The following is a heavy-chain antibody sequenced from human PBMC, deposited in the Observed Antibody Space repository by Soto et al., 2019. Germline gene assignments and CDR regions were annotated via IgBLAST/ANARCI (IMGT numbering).Heavy chain of an antibody. V-gene: IGHV3-30-3*01. CDR2: ISYDGSNK. J-gene: IGHJ6*02. D-gene: IGHD2-15*01. Sequence: PGGSLRLSCAASGFTFSSYAMHWVRQAPGKGLEWVAVISYDGSNKYYADSVKGRFTISRDNSKNTLYLQMNSLRAEDTAVYYCAIYLTGPNSCCMDFWDQGT. CDR3: AIYLTGPNSCCMDF. CDR1: GFTFSSYA.